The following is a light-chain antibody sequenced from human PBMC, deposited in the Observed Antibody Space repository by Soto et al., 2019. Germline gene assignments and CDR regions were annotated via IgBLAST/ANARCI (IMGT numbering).Light chain of an antibody. CDR1: SSDVGGFNY. CDR2: EVN. V-gene: IGLV2-8*01. J-gene: IGLJ1*01. Sequence: QSALTQPPSASGSPGQSVTISCSGTSSDVGGFNYVSWYQQHPGRAPKVLIYEVNKRPSGVPDRFSGSKSGSTASLTVSGLQAEDGAEYYCSSFTSISTYVFGTGIKLTVL. CDR3: SSFTSISTYV.